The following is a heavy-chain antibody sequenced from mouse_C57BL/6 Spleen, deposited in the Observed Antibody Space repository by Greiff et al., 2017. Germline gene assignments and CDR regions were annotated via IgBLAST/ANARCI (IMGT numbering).Heavy chain of an antibody. V-gene: IGHV1-69*01. CDR2: LDPSDSYT. CDR1: GYTFTSYW. CDR3: ARRAPKYYFDY. Sequence: VQLQQPGAELVMPGASVKLSCKASGYTFTSYWMHWVKQRPGQGLEWIGELDPSDSYTNYNQKFKGKSTLTVDKSSSTAYMQLSSLTSEDSAVYYCARRAPKYYFDYWGQGTTLTVSS. D-gene: IGHD1-3*01. J-gene: IGHJ2*01.